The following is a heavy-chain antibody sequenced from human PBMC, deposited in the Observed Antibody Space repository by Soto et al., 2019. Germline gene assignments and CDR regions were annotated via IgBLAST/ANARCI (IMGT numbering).Heavy chain of an antibody. Sequence: GGSLRLSCAASGFTFDDYAMHWVRQAPGKGLEWVSGISWNSGSIGYADSVKGRFTISRDNAKNSLYLQMNSLRAEDTALYYCAYSTGGYRAQRTPVTVSS. D-gene: IGHD4-4*01. V-gene: IGHV3-9*01. CDR3: AYSTGGY. CDR2: ISWNSGSI. J-gene: IGHJ4*02. CDR1: GFTFDDYA.